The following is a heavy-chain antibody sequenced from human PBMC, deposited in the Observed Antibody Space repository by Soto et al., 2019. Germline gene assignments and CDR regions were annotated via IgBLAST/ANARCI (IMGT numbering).Heavy chain of an antibody. CDR2: FDPEDGET. CDR1: GYTLTELS. V-gene: IGHV1-24*01. CDR3: ATELYSGSYESPFDP. J-gene: IGHJ5*02. Sequence: ASVKVSCKVSGYTLTELSMHWVRQAPGKGREWMGGFDPEDGETIYAQKFQGRVTMTEDTSTDTAYMELSSLRSEDTAVYYCATELYSGSYESPFDPWGQGTLVTVSS. D-gene: IGHD1-26*01.